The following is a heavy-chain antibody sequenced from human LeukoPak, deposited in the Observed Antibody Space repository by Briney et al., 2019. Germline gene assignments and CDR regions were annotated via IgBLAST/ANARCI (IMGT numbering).Heavy chain of an antibody. Sequence: ASVKVSCKVSGYTLTELSMHWVRQAPGKGLEWMGGFDPEDGETIYAQKFQGRVTMTEDTSTDTAYMELSSLRAEDTAVYYCAKATNYYASRGAFDIWGQGTMVTVSS. CDR1: GYTLTELS. CDR2: FDPEDGET. V-gene: IGHV1-24*01. D-gene: IGHD3-22*01. CDR3: AKATNYYASRGAFDI. J-gene: IGHJ3*02.